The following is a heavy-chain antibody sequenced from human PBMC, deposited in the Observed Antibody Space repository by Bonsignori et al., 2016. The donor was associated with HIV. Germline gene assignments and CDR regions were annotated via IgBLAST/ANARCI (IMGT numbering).Heavy chain of an antibody. CDR3: ARASARLYYYGSGTYLGY. Sequence: RQAPGKGLEWIGEINHSGSTNYNPSLKSRVTISVGTSKNQFSLRLSSVTAADTAVYYCARASARLYYYGSGTYLGYWGQGTLVTVSS. V-gene: IGHV4-34*01. CDR2: INHSGST. J-gene: IGHJ4*02. D-gene: IGHD3-10*01.